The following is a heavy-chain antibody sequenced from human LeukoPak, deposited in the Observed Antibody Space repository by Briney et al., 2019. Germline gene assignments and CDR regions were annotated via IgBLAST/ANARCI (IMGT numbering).Heavy chain of an antibody. CDR2: ISSSSSYT. CDR3: AKGSSSGWYGEGAFDI. Sequence: PGGSLRLSCAASGFTFSDYYMSWIRQAPGKGLEGVSYISSSSSYTNYADSVKGRFTISRDNAKNSLYLQMNSLRAEDTAVYHCAKGSSSGWYGEGAFDIWGQGTMVTVSS. D-gene: IGHD6-19*01. J-gene: IGHJ3*02. CDR1: GFTFSDYY. V-gene: IGHV3-11*06.